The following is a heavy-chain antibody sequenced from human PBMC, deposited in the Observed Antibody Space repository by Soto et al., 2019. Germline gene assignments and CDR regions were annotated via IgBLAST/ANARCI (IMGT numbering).Heavy chain of an antibody. CDR1: GYTFISYG. CDR3: ARDQTKWLTDAFDI. D-gene: IGHD5-12*01. CDR2: ISPYNGNT. J-gene: IGHJ3*02. V-gene: IGHV1-18*01. Sequence: HVQLVQSGAEVKKPGASLKVSCKASGYTFISYGVSWVRQAPGQGLEWLGWISPYNGNTNYAQKFRGKITMTTDTSTSTVYMYLGRLRTDDTAVYYFARDQTKWLTDAFDIWGQGTMVVVSS.